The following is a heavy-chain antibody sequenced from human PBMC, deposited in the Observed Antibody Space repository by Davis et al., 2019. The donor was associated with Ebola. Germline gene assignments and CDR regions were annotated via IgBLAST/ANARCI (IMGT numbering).Heavy chain of an antibody. J-gene: IGHJ4*01. CDR3: VRGWFGQSLTFDL. CDR1: GFTFSSYW. Sequence: GESLKISCAASGFTFSSYWMSWVRQAPGKGLEWVANIKQDGSEKYYVDSVKGRFTISRENAKNSLYLQMNRLSVGDTAVYYCVRGWFGQSLTFDLWGRGTLVTGSA. V-gene: IGHV3-7*04. CDR2: IKQDGSEK. D-gene: IGHD3-10*01.